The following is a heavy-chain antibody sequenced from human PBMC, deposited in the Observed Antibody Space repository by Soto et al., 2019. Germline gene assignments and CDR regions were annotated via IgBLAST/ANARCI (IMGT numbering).Heavy chain of an antibody. Sequence: GASVKVSCKASGYTFTSYGISWVRQAPGQGLEWMGWISAYNGNTKYAQKLQGRVTMTTDTSTSTAYMELRSLRAEDTAVYYCATSPEYYDILTGYFFSFDYWGQGTLVTVSS. CDR2: ISAYNGNT. J-gene: IGHJ4*02. D-gene: IGHD3-9*01. CDR3: ATSPEYYDILTGYFFSFDY. V-gene: IGHV1-18*01. CDR1: GYTFTSYG.